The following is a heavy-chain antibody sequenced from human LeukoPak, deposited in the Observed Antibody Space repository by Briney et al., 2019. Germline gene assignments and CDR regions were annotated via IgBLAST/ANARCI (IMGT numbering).Heavy chain of an antibody. D-gene: IGHD4-17*01. CDR1: GFTFDDYA. CDR2: ISWNSGSI. Sequence: GGSLRLSCAASGFTFDDYAMHWVRQAPGKGLEWVSRISWNSGSIGYADSVQGRFTISRDNAKNSLYLQMNSLRAEDMAMYYCAKDSRPDYGDYGAPFDYWGQGTLVTVSS. CDR3: AKDSRPDYGDYGAPFDY. J-gene: IGHJ4*02. V-gene: IGHV3-9*03.